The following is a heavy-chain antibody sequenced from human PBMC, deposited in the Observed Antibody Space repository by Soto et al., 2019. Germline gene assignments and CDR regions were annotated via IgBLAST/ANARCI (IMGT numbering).Heavy chain of an antibody. CDR3: VRDIEDGGAGY. CDR2: FIWNTAYT. CDR1: EFTSDDHG. D-gene: IGHD3-16*01. Sequence: EVQLAESGGGLVQPGRSLRLSCTASEFTSDDHGIHWVRQPPGKGLEWVSCFIWNTAYTDYADSVKGRFTVSRDNAKNFLYLQMNSLRVEDTALYFCVRDIEDGGAGYWGQGTLVTVSS. V-gene: IGHV3-9*02. J-gene: IGHJ4*02.